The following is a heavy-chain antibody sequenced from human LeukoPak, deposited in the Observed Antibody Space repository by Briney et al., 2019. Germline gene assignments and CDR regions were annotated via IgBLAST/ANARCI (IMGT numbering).Heavy chain of an antibody. CDR3: ASLPTGYCSSTSCYTSDY. V-gene: IGHV3-21*01. CDR1: GFTSSSYS. Sequence: GGSLRLSCAASGFTSSSYSMNWVRQAPGKGLEWVSSISSSSYIYYADSVKGRFTISRDNAKNSLYLQMNSLRAEDTAVYYCASLPTGYCSSTSCYTSDYWGQGTLVTVSS. D-gene: IGHD2-2*02. CDR2: ISSSSYI. J-gene: IGHJ4*02.